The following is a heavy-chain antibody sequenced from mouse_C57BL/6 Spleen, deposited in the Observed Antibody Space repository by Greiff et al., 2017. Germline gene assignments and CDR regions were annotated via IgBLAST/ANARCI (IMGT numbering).Heavy chain of an antibody. J-gene: IGHJ4*01. CDR2: INYDGSST. Sequence: EVMLVESEGGLVQPGSSMKLSCTASGSTFSDSYMAWVRQVPERGLEWVAHINYDGSSTYYRDALKGRFISSRDNAKNILYLQVCSLKSEDTATYYCARVESGAMDDCGQGTSVTVCS. V-gene: IGHV5-16*01. CDR1: GSTFSDSY. D-gene: IGHD3-2*02. CDR3: ARVESGAMDD.